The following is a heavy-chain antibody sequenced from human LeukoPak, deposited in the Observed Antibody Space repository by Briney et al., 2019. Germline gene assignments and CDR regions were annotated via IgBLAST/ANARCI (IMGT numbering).Heavy chain of an antibody. D-gene: IGHD6-19*01. J-gene: IGHJ4*02. CDR1: GASVSRNW. V-gene: IGHV4-4*03. Sequence: PGTLSLTCTVSGASVSRNWWSWVRQPPGKGLEWIASGDYSGGTYYNPSLESRVAISADMSKNQISLKLSSVTAADTALYYCARERGEEYSSGWYKTNFFDTWGQGTRVTVSS. CDR2: GDYSGGT. CDR3: ARERGEEYSSGWYKTNFFDT.